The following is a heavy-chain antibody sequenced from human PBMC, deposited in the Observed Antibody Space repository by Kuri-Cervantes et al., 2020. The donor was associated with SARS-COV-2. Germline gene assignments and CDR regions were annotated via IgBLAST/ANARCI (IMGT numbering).Heavy chain of an antibody. CDR2: INLNSGGT. J-gene: IGHJ4*02. V-gene: IGHV1-2*04. CDR1: GYTFTGYY. CDR3: ARGPPGYHASGSYFVDC. D-gene: IGHD3-10*01. Sequence: ASVKVSCKASGYTFTGYYMRWVRQAPGQGLEWMGWINLNSGGTNYAQKFQGCVTMTRDTSISTAYMEVSRLRSDDTAVYYCARGPPGYHASGSYFVDCWGQGTLVTVSS.